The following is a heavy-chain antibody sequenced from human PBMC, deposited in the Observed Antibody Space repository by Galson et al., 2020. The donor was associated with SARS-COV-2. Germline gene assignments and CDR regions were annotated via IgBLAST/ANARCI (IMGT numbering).Heavy chain of an antibody. V-gene: IGHV3-21*01. CDR2: ISSSSSYI. CDR3: ARVSGAWYYYDSSGYADY. D-gene: IGHD3-22*01. Sequence: GESLKISCAASGFTFSSYSMNWVRQAPGKGLEWVSSISSSSSYIYYADSVKGRFTISRDNAKNSLYLQMNSLRTEDTAVYYCARVSGAWYYYDSSGYADYWGQGTLVTVSS. CDR1: GFTFSSYS. J-gene: IGHJ4*02.